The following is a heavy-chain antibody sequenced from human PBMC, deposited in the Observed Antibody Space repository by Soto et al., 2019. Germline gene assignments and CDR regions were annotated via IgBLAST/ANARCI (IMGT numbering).Heavy chain of an antibody. CDR1: GYTLTELS. Sequence: ASVKVSCKVSGYTLTELSMHWVRQAPGKGLEWMGGFDPEDGETIYAQKFQGRVTMTEDTSTEPAYMELSSLRSEDTAVYYCATGGYYDSSGYIDYWGQGTLVTVSS. V-gene: IGHV1-24*01. CDR3: ATGGYYDSSGYIDY. D-gene: IGHD3-22*01. CDR2: FDPEDGET. J-gene: IGHJ4*02.